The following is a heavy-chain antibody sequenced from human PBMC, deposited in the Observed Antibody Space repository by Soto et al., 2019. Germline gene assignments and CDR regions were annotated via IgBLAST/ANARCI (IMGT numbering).Heavy chain of an antibody. D-gene: IGHD5-12*01. CDR2: INPNSGNI. CDR1: GDTFTTYD. CDR3: ARGHVFYGGYETFDY. V-gene: IGHV1-8*01. Sequence: ASVKVSCKASGDTFTTYDINWVRQATGHGLEWMGWINPNSGNIGYAQRFQGRVTMTRDTAIRTAYMEVSSLRSEDTAVYYCARGHVFYGGYETFDYWGQGTLVTVSS. J-gene: IGHJ4*02.